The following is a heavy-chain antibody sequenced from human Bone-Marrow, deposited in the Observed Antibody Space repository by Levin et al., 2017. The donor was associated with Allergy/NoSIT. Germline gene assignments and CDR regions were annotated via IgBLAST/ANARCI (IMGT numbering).Heavy chain of an antibody. Sequence: SPTLSLTCTVSGDSINNTNHYWSWIRQPAGKGLAWIGRMFAGGAATYNRSLRSRVPISIDTSKNQFSLKFTSVTAADTAVYYCARDETFNSWHTGWFDPWGQGTLVTVSS. V-gene: IGHV4-61*02. CDR1: GDSINNTNHY. CDR2: MFAGGAA. D-gene: IGHD6-13*01. CDR3: ARDETFNSWHTGWFDP. J-gene: IGHJ5*02.